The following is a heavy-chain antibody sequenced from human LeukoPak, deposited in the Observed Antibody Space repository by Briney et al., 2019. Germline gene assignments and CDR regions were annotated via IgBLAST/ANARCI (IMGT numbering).Heavy chain of an antibody. D-gene: IGHD3-10*01. CDR3: AKDRGRAFYYGSGNYFAKASDY. CDR2: ISGSGGRT. V-gene: IGHV3-23*01. J-gene: IGHJ4*02. Sequence: GGSLRLSCAASGFTFSSHGMNWVRQAPGKGLGWVSGISGSGGRTYYADSVKGRFTISRDNSKNTLYLQMNSLRAEDTAVYYCAKDRGRAFYYGSGNYFAKASDYWGQGTLVTVSS. CDR1: GFTFSSHG.